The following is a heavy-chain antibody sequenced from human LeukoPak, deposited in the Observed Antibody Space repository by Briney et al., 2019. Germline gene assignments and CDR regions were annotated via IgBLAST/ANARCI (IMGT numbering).Heavy chain of an antibody. D-gene: IGHD5-24*01. V-gene: IGHV4-34*01. CDR3: ARGRRW. CDR1: GGSFSGYY. J-gene: IGHJ4*02. Sequence: KPSETLSLTCAVYGGSFSGYYWTWIRQPPGKGLEWIGEINDSGSINYNPTLKSRVTISVDTCKNQFSLKLTSVTAADTAVYYCARGRRWWGQGTLVTVSS. CDR2: INDSGSI.